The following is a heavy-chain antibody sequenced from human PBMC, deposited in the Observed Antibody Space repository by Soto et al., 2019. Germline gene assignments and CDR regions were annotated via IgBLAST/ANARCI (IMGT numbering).Heavy chain of an antibody. D-gene: IGHD6-19*01. Sequence: QVQLVESGGGVVQPGRSLRLSCAASGFTFSNYVMHWVRQAPGKGLEWVAVISYDGSNKYYADSVKGRFTISRDNSKNTLYLQMSSLRPEDTAIYYCATGIAVAGIYYYGMDLWGQGTTVTVSS. CDR3: ATGIAVAGIYYYGMDL. V-gene: IGHV3-30*03. CDR1: GFTFSNYV. J-gene: IGHJ6*02. CDR2: ISYDGSNK.